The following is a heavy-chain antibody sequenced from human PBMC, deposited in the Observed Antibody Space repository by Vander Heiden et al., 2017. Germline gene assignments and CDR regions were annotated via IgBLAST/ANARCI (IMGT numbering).Heavy chain of an antibody. CDR2: IRSKDNRDAT. CDR3: TRHKSIAVT. Sequence: EVQLVESGGGLVQPGGSLTLSCAASGVTFSGSAMHWVRQASGKGLEWVGRIRSKDNRDATADAASVKGRFTISRDDSKNTAYLKMKRMKTEDTTVDDCTRHKSIAVTWCQGTIVTVCS. CDR1: GVTFSGSA. V-gene: IGHV3-73*02. J-gene: IGHJ4*02. D-gene: IGHD6-6*01.